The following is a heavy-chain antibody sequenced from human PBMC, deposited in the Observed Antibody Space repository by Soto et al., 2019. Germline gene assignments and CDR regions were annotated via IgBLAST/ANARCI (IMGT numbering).Heavy chain of an antibody. J-gene: IGHJ2*01. CDR2: ISGGGDAT. D-gene: IGHD2-2*01. Sequence: EVQLLESGGGLVQPGGSLRLSCAGSGFTFINYAMNWVRQAPGKGLEWVSSISGGGDATFFADSVRGRFTISRDNSKNTVTLQMNNMRVDDTAMYYCARKILWSTSRPIYWYFDLWGRRTLVTVSS. CDR3: ARKILWSTSRPIYWYFDL. V-gene: IGHV3-23*01. CDR1: GFTFINYA.